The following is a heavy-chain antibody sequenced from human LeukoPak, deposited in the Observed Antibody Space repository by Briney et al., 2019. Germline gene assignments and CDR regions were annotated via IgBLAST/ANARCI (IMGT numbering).Heavy chain of an antibody. CDR1: GFTFDDYA. Sequence: GGFLRLSCAASGFTFDDYAMHWVRQAPGKGLEWVSGISWNSGSIGYADSVKGRFTISRDNAKNSLYLQMNSLRAEDTALYYCAKKADAFDIWGQGTMVTVSS. J-gene: IGHJ3*02. CDR2: ISWNSGSI. CDR3: AKKADAFDI. V-gene: IGHV3-9*01.